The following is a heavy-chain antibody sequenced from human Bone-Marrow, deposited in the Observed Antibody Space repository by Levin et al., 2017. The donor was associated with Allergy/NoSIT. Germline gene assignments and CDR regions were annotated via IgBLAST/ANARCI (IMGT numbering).Heavy chain of an antibody. V-gene: IGHV4-59*01. D-gene: IGHD1-26*01. Sequence: PSETLSLTCTVSGGSITSYYWTWIRQPPGKGLEWIGYVYYTGRTNYNPSLKSRVSISIDTSKNQFSLKLTSVTAADTAVYFCASLSGTLGSYSDYWGQGTLVTVSS. CDR2: VYYTGRT. J-gene: IGHJ4*02. CDR3: ASLSGTLGSYSDY. CDR1: GGSITSYY.